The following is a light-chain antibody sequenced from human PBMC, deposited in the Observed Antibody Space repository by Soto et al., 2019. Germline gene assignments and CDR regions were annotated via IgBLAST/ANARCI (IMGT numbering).Light chain of an antibody. CDR2: EVR. J-gene: IGLJ1*01. CDR1: SSNVGGYDY. Sequence: QSVLTQPASVSGSAGQSITISCTGTSSNVGGYDYVSWYQQHPGTAPKVMIYEVRYRPSGVSNRFSGSKSGNTASLTISGLQAEDEADYYCSSYTSSGTYVFGTGTKLTDL. V-gene: IGLV2-14*01. CDR3: SSYTSSGTYV.